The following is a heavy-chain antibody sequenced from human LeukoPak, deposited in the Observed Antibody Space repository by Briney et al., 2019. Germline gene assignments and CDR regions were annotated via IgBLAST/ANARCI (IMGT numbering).Heavy chain of an antibody. CDR1: GFTFSSYA. CDR3: AKAPRRALLGYCSSTSCPYFDY. CDR2: IGGSGDST. V-gene: IGHV3-23*01. Sequence: GGSLRLSCAASGFTFSSYAMYWVRQAPGKGLEWVSAIGGSGDSTYYADSVKGRFTISRDNSKNTLYLQMNSLRAEDTALYYCAKAPRRALLGYCSSTSCPYFDYWGQGTLVTVSS. J-gene: IGHJ4*02. D-gene: IGHD2-2*01.